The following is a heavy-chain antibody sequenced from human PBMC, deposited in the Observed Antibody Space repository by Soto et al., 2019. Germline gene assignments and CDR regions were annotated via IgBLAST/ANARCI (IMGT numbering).Heavy chain of an antibody. CDR3: ARVVTGYCSSTSCYHRYYYYMDV. D-gene: IGHD2-2*01. CDR1: GYTFTSYG. V-gene: IGHV1-18*01. CDR2: ISAYNGNT. J-gene: IGHJ6*03. Sequence: QVQLVQSGAEVKKPGASVKVSCKASGYTFTSYGISWVRQAPGQGLEWMGRISAYNGNTNYAQKLQGRVTMTTDTSTSTAYMELRSLRSDDTAVYYCARVVTGYCSSTSCYHRYYYYMDVWGKGTTVTVSS.